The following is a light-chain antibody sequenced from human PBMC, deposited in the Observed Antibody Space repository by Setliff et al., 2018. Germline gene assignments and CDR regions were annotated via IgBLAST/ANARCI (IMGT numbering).Light chain of an antibody. CDR3: TSYTSSRTYV. J-gene: IGLJ1*01. Sequence: QSALTQPASVSGSPGQSITISCTGTSSDIGGYNYVSWYQQHSGKAPKLMIYEVSNRPSGVSNRFSGSKSGNTASLTISGLQAEDGADYYCTSYTSSRTYVFGTGTKVTV. CDR2: EVS. V-gene: IGLV2-14*01. CDR1: SSDIGGYNY.